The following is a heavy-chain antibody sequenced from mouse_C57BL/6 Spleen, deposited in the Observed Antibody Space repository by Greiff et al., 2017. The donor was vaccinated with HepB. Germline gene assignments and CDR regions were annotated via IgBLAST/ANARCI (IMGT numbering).Heavy chain of an antibody. Sequence: VKLQQSGTELVKPGASVKLSCKASGYTFTSYWMHWVKQRPGQGLEWIGNINPSNGGTNYNEKFKSKATLTVDKSSSTAYMQLSSLTSEDSAVYYCARSYGSSYGFAYWGQGTLVTVSA. CDR1: GYTFTSYW. V-gene: IGHV1-53*01. D-gene: IGHD1-1*01. CDR2: INPSNGGT. J-gene: IGHJ3*01. CDR3: ARSYGSSYGFAY.